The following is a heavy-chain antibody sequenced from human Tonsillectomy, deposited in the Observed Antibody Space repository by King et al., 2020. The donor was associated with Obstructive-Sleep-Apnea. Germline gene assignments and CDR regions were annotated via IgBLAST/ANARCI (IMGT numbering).Heavy chain of an antibody. V-gene: IGHV1-46*01. Sequence: QLVQSGAEVKKPGASVKVSYKASVYTFTTYYMHWVRQAPGQGLEWMGIISPSGGSTSYAQKFQDRVTMTRDTSTSTVYMELSSLRSEATAVYYCARDVGYCTGGSCHRDAFDIWGQGTMVTVSS. J-gene: IGHJ3*02. CDR3: ARDVGYCTGGSCHRDAFDI. CDR1: VYTFTTYY. CDR2: ISPSGGST. D-gene: IGHD2-15*01.